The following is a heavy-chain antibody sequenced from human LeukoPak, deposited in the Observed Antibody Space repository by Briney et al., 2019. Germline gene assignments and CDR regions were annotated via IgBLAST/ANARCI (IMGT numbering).Heavy chain of an antibody. CDR3: ARDENGYVWGSFRA. D-gene: IGHD3-16*02. J-gene: IGHJ5*02. CDR2: IYYSGNT. Sequence: SETLSLTCTVSGVSISSSNSYRGWIRQPPGKGLEWIGSIYYSGNTYYNASLKSQVSISIDTSKNQFSLKLSSVTASDTAVYYCARDENGYVWGSFRAWGQGTLVTVSS. CDR1: GVSISSSNSY. V-gene: IGHV4-39*07.